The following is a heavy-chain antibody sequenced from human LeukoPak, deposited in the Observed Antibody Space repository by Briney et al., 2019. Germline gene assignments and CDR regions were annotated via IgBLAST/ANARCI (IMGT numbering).Heavy chain of an antibody. CDR3: ARRVPAASNWFDP. J-gene: IGHJ5*02. CDR1: GGTFSSYA. Sequence: SVKVSCKASGGTFSSYAISWVRQAPGQGLEWMGRIIPILGIANYAQKLQGRVTMTTDTSTSTAYMELRSLRSDDTAVYYCARRVPAASNWFDPWGQGTLVTVSS. V-gene: IGHV1-69*04. CDR2: IIPILGIA. D-gene: IGHD2-2*01.